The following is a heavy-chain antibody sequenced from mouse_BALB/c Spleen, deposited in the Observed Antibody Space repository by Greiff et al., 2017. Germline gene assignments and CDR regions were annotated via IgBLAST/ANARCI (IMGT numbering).Heavy chain of an antibody. J-gene: IGHJ3*01. CDR1: GYSFTDYN. V-gene: IGHV1S135*01. CDR3: ATPEAYGAPFAY. CDR2: IDPYNGGI. D-gene: IGHD1-1*02. Sequence: QQQSGLELVKPGASVKVSCKASGYSFTDYNMYWVKQSHGKSLEWIGYIDPYNGGISYNQKFKGKATLTVNKSSSTAFMYLNSLISDDSAVYYYATPEAYGAPFAYWGQGTLVTVSA.